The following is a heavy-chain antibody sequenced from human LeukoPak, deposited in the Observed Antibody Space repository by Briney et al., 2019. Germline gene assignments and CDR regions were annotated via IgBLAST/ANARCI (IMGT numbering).Heavy chain of an antibody. CDR2: IYYSGST. J-gene: IGHJ4*02. CDR3: ARVAGAYSYGWGYFDY. CDR1: GGSISSYY. Sequence: PSETLSLTCTVSGGSISSYYWSWIRQPPGKGLEWIGYIYYSGSTKYNPSLKSRVTISVDTSKNQFSLKLSSVTAADTAVYYCARVAGAYSYGWGYFDYWGQGTLVTVSS. V-gene: IGHV4-59*13. D-gene: IGHD5-18*01.